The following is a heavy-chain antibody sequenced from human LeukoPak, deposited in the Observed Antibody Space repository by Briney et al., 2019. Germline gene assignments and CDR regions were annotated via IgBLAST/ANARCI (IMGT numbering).Heavy chain of an antibody. CDR1: GASISRSRDY. CDR3: ARDRIVVVPATTLGWFDP. V-gene: IGHV4-39*07. J-gene: IGHJ5*02. D-gene: IGHD2-2*01. Sequence: SETLSLTCTVSGASISRSRDYWGWIRQPPGKGLEWIGSFYYGGNTYYSPSLKSRVIMSADTSKNQFSPKLSSVTAADTAVYYCARDRIVVVPATTLGWFDPWGQGTLVTVSS. CDR2: FYYGGNT.